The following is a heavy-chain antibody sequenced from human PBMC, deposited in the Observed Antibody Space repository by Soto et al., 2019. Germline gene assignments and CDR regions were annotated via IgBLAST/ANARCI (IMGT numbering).Heavy chain of an antibody. V-gene: IGHV1-2*02. D-gene: IGHD2-2*01. CDR1: GYTFTGFY. CDR2: IDPNSGGT. J-gene: IGHJ6*02. CDR3: ASHREVVQAARLSYDYSMDV. Sequence: ASVTVSCKASGYTFTGFYMHWVRQAPGQGLEWMGWIDPNSGGTNYAQKFQGRVTMTRDTSISTANMALSRLRSADTAVYYCASHREVVQAARLSYDYSMDVWG.